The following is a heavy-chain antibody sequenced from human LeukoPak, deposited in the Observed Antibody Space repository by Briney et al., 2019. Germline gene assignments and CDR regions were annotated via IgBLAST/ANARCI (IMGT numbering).Heavy chain of an antibody. Sequence: GGSLRLSCAASGVTFSSDGMSSVRQAPGKGLEWVANIKQDGSEKYYVDSVKGRFTISRDNAKNSLYLRMNSLRAEDMALYYCALYGSGRYSNYYYYGMDVWGQGTTVTVSS. D-gene: IGHD3-10*01. CDR2: IKQDGSEK. V-gene: IGHV3-7*05. CDR3: ALYGSGRYSNYYYYGMDV. CDR1: GVTFSSDG. J-gene: IGHJ6*02.